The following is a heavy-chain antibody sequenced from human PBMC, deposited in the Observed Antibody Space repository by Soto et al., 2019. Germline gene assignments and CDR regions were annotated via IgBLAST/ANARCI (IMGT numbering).Heavy chain of an antibody. CDR3: ARGIQGGLDP. CDR2: IYYNGII. CDR1: GDSITDGAYY. J-gene: IGHJ5*02. V-gene: IGHV4-30-4*01. Sequence: VSGDSITDGAYYWSWIRQPPGKDLEWIAYIYYNGIIHYNPSLKSRVTISLDPSKNQFSLTMTSVTDADTAVYSCARGIQGGLDPWGQGTLVTVST. D-gene: IGHD3-16*01.